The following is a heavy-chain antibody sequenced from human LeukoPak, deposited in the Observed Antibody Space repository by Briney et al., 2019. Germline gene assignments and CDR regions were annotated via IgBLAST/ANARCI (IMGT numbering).Heavy chain of an antibody. CDR3: ATRRSGYDSSVNY. J-gene: IGHJ4*02. CDR2: MNPNSGNT. Sequence: GASVKVSCKASGYTFTSYDINWVRQATGQGLEWMGWMNPNSGNTGYAQKFQGRVTITRNTSISTAYMELSSLRSEDTAVYYCATRRSGYDSSVNYWGQGTLVTVSS. CDR1: GYTFTSYD. V-gene: IGHV1-8*01. D-gene: IGHD5-12*01.